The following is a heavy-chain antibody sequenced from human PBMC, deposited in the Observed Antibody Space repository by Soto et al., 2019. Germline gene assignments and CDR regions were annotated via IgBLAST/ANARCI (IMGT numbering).Heavy chain of an antibody. Sequence: QVQLVQSGAEVKKPGSSVKVSCKASGGTFSSYAISWVRQAPGQGLEWMGGIIPIFGTANYAQKFQGRVTITADESTSTAYMELSSLRYEDTAVYYCARLYYDILTGYYKSWFDPWGQGTLVTVSS. CDR2: IIPIFGTA. CDR3: ARLYYDILTGYYKSWFDP. D-gene: IGHD3-9*01. V-gene: IGHV1-69*01. CDR1: GGTFSSYA. J-gene: IGHJ5*02.